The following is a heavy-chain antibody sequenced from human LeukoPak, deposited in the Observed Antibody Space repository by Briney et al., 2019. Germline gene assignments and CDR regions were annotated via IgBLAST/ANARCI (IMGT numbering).Heavy chain of an antibody. V-gene: IGHV3-23*01. CDR1: GFIFISYA. CDR3: ANMADYGDYSAASLYFDY. Sequence: GSLRLSCAASGFIFISYAMSWVREAPGKGLEWVSAISGSGGSTYYADSVKGRFTISRDNSKNTLYLQMNSLRAEDTAVYYCANMADYGDYSAASLYFDYWGQGTLVTVSS. CDR2: ISGSGGST. J-gene: IGHJ4*02. D-gene: IGHD4-17*01.